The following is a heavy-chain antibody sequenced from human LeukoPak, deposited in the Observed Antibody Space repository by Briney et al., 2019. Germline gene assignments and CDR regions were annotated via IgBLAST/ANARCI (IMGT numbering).Heavy chain of an antibody. CDR2: IKEDGIAK. CDR3: ARVVFGTGGASDI. J-gene: IGHJ3*02. CDR1: GSTLSSYW. Sequence: GGSLRLSCAASGSTLSSYWMSWVRQAPGKGLEWVANIKEDGIAKYYVDSVKGRFTISRDNAKNSLYLQMNSLRAEDTAVYYCARVVFGTGGASDIWGQGTMVTVSS. D-gene: IGHD1-1*01. V-gene: IGHV3-7*04.